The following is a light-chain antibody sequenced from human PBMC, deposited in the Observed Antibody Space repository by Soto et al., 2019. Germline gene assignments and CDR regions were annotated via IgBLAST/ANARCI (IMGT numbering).Light chain of an antibody. CDR1: QSMSTNY. Sequence: EIVLAQSPDTLSLSPGERATLSCRTSQSMSTNYLAWYQQKSGQPPRLLIYGASIRATGIPDRFSGSGSGTDFTLTISRLEPADFAVYYCHQYDSSPLTFGCGATVEIK. CDR3: HQYDSSPLT. J-gene: IGKJ4*01. CDR2: GAS. V-gene: IGKV3-20*01.